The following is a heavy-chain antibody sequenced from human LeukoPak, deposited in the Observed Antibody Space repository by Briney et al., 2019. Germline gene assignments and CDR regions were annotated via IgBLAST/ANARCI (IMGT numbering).Heavy chain of an antibody. CDR1: GFSIRTFG. CDR2: IRFGGTIE. D-gene: IGHD6-19*01. J-gene: IGHJ1*01. CDR3: ASTRAVAGTYLQQ. V-gene: IGHV3-30*02. Sequence: GGTLRLSCAASGFSIRTFGMHWVRQSPGKGLEWVAFIRFGGTIENYADSMKGRFTISRDKSVNMLYLEMNTVRAEDTAVYYCASTRAVAGTYLQQWGQGTLVTVSS.